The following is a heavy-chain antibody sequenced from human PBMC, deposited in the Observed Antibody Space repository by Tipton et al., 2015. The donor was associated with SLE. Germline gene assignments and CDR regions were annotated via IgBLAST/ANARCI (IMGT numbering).Heavy chain of an antibody. J-gene: IGHJ4*02. Sequence: SLRLSCAASGFTFSSYSMNWVRQAPGKGLEWVGRIKSKTDGGTTDYAAPMKGRFTISRDDSKNTLYLQMNSLKTEDTAVYYCTTRPRMSSGDSSGSVDYWGQGTLVTVSS. CDR2: IKSKTDGGTT. CDR1: GFTFSSYS. V-gene: IGHV3-15*01. D-gene: IGHD3-22*01. CDR3: TTRPRMSSGDSSGSVDY.